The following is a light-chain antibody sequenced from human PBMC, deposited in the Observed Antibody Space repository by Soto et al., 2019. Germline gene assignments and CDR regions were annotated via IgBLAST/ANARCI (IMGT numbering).Light chain of an antibody. Sequence: EFVLTQSPGTLSLSPGERATLSCRASQSLSGTYLAWYQQKPGQAPRLLIYGASSRATGIPDRFSGSGSGAAFTLTISRLEAEDFAVYYCQQYGSSLPFGQGTKVEVK. V-gene: IGKV3-20*01. J-gene: IGKJ1*01. CDR1: QSLSGTY. CDR3: QQYGSSLP. CDR2: GAS.